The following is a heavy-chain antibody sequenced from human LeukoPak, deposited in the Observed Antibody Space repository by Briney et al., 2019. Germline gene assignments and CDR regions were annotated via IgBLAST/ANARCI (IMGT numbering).Heavy chain of an antibody. D-gene: IGHD1-7*01. J-gene: IGHJ4*02. CDR1: GFTFSSYW. CDR3: ARDNNWNYPDY. Sequence: GGSLRLSCAASGFTFSSYWMHWVRQAPGKGLVWVSRISSDGSTTRYADSVKGRFTISRDNAKNTLVLQMSSLRAEDTAVYYCARDNNWNYPDYWGQGTLVTVSS. CDR2: ISSDGSTT. V-gene: IGHV3-74*01.